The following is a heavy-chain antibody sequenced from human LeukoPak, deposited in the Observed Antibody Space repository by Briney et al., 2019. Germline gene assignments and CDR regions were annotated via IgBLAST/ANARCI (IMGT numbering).Heavy chain of an antibody. V-gene: IGHV3-48*03. J-gene: IGHJ4*02. D-gene: IGHD3-9*01. CDR1: GFSFSDYD. CDR2: ISTRGGTV. CDR3: ARDRRYLDWVFDY. Sequence: GGSLRLSCAASGFSFSDYDMNWVRHAPGRGLEWISYISTRGGTVYYADSVKGRFTIARDNAKNSLYLQMNSLRAEDTAVYYCARDRRYLDWVFDYWGQGSLVTVSS.